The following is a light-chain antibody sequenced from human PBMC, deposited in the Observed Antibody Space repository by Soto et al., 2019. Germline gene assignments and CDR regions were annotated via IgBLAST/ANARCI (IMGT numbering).Light chain of an antibody. J-gene: IGKJ1*01. CDR3: QQSYSTPRT. CDR2: AAS. CDR1: QSISSY. Sequence: DIPMTQSPSSLSASVENRVTITCRASQSISSYLNWYQQKPGKAPKLLIYAASSVQSGVPSRFSGSGSGTDFTLTISSLQPEDFATYYCQQSYSTPRTFGQGTKVDIK. V-gene: IGKV1-39*01.